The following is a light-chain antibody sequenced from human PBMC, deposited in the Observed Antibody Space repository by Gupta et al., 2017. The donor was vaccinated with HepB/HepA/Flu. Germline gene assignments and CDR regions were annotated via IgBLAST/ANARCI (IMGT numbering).Light chain of an antibody. V-gene: IGLV1-40*01. Sequence: SVLTQPPSVSGAPGQRVINPCTGSRSNIGAGYPVHWYQHLPGTAPKLLISNNNNRPSGVPDRFSGSKSGTSASLAITGLQAEDETDYYCQSYDNTLSAWVFGGGTKLTVL. CDR2: NNN. CDR1: RSNIGAGYP. J-gene: IGLJ3*02. CDR3: QSYDNTLSAWV.